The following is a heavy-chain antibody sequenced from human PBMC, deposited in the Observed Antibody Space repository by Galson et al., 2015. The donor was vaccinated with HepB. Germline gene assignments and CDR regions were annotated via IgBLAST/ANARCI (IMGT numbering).Heavy chain of an antibody. CDR2: IYSGGST. D-gene: IGHD4-17*01. CDR3: ARTPRTRDYRDTSDAFDI. J-gene: IGHJ3*02. V-gene: IGHV3-66*02. Sequence: SPRLSCAASGFTVSSNYMSWVRQAPGKGLEWVSVIYSGGSTYYADSVKGRFTISRDNSKNTLYLQMNSLRAEDTAVYYCARTPRTRDYRDTSDAFDIWGQGTMVTVSS. CDR1: GFTVSSNY.